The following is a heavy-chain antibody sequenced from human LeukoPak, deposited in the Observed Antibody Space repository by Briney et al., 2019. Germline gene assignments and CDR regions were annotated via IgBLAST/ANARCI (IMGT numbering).Heavy chain of an antibody. D-gene: IGHD2-2*02. J-gene: IGHJ6*02. Sequence: GGSLRLSCEASGFTFSDYGIHWVRQTPDKALEWVALLWNDGSKAYYAYSVKGRFTVSTNNTKNSQYLQKDSLRAGDTADYYGARGTRAYYTFMDVWGQGTTVTVSS. CDR3: ARGTRAYYTFMDV. V-gene: IGHV3-33*01. CDR2: LWNDGSKA. CDR1: GFTFSDYG.